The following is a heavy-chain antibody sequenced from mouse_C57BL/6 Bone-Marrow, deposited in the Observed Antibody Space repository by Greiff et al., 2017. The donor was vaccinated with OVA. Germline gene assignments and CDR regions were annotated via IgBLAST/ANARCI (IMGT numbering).Heavy chain of an antibody. J-gene: IGHJ3*01. CDR1: GYTFTSYW. Sequence: QVQLQQPGAELVKPGASVKLSCKASGYTFTSYWMQWVKQRPGQGLEWIGEIDPSDRYTNYNQKFKGKATLNVDTTSSTAYMQLSSLTSEDSAVYYCARAVGVFAYWGQGTLVTVSA. CDR3: ARAVGVFAY. V-gene: IGHV1-50*01. CDR2: IDPSDRYT.